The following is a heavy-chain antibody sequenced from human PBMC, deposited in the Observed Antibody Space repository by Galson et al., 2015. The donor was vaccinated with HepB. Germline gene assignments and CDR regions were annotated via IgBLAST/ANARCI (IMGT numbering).Heavy chain of an antibody. CDR3: AKVGGSRFGKNYYYYGMDV. D-gene: IGHD2-15*01. Sequence: SLRLSCAASGFTFSSYAMSWVRQAPGKGLEWVSAISGSGGSTYYADSVKGRFTISRDNSKNTLYLQMNSLRAEDTAVYYCAKVGGSRFGKNYYYYGMDVWGQGTTVTVSS. CDR1: GFTFSSYA. J-gene: IGHJ6*02. CDR2: ISGSGGST. V-gene: IGHV3-23*01.